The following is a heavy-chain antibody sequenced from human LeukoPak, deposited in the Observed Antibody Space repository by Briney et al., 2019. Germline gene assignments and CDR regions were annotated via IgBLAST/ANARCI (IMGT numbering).Heavy chain of an antibody. D-gene: IGHD3-22*01. J-gene: IGHJ4*02. V-gene: IGHV3-33*01. Sequence: GGSLRLSCAASGFTFSSYVMHWVRQAPGKGLEWVAVIWYDGSNKYYADSVKGRFTISRDNSKNTLYLQMNSLRAEDTAVYYCARTNTRYHQGGYIDYWGQGTLVTVSS. CDR3: ARTNTRYHQGGYIDY. CDR1: GFTFSSYV. CDR2: IWYDGSNK.